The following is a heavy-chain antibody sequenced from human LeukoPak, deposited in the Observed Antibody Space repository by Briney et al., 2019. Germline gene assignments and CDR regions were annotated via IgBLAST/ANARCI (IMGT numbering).Heavy chain of an antibody. Sequence: ASVKVSCKASGYTFTGYYMHWVRQAPGQGLEWMGWINPNSGGTNYAQKFQGRVTMTRDTSISTAYMELSRLRSDDTAVYYCARGSVYGSGSWVVYWGQGTLVTVSS. CDR3: ARGSVYGSGSWVVY. D-gene: IGHD3-10*01. CDR1: GYTFTGYY. CDR2: INPNSGGT. J-gene: IGHJ4*02. V-gene: IGHV1-2*02.